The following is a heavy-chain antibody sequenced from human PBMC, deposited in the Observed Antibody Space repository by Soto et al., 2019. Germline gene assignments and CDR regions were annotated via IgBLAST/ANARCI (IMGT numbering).Heavy chain of an antibody. J-gene: IGHJ4*02. CDR1: GGSISSNY. CDR3: ARYRREAVAGYTLDN. D-gene: IGHD6-13*01. V-gene: IGHV4-59*01. Sequence: SETLSLTCTVSGGSISSNYWTWIRQPPGKGLEWIGYVYNSGSTNYNPSLKSRVTISEDTSKSQFSLKVNSMTAADTAVYYCARYRREAVAGYTLDNWGQGIWVTFSS. CDR2: VYNSGST.